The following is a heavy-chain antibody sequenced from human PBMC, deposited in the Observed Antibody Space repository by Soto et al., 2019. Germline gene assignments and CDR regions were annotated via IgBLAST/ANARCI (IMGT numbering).Heavy chain of an antibody. CDR2: ISPYTVNT. CDR3: VMVDNYVTPTPQDV. V-gene: IGHV1-18*01. CDR1: GYIFVNYG. Sequence: QVQLVQSGDEVKKPGASVKVSCKASGYIFVNYGIAWVRQAPGQGLEWMGWISPYTVNTHSATKIQGRLTMTTDTSTSTAYMDLWILTSDDTAVYYCVMVDNYVTPTPQDVWGQGTTVTVSS. J-gene: IGHJ6*02. D-gene: IGHD3-16*01.